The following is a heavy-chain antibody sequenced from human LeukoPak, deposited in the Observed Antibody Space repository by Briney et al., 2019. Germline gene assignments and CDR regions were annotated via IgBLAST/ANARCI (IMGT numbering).Heavy chain of an antibody. Sequence: SETLSLTCVVSGGSISIYYWSWIRQPPGKGLEWIGYTYYSGSTNYNYNPSLKSRVTISVDTSKNQFSLRLSSVTAADTAVYYRARDRELGVWGQGTTVTVSS. CDR1: GGSISIYY. D-gene: IGHD1-26*01. CDR2: TYYSGST. CDR3: ARDRELGV. J-gene: IGHJ6*02. V-gene: IGHV4-59*01.